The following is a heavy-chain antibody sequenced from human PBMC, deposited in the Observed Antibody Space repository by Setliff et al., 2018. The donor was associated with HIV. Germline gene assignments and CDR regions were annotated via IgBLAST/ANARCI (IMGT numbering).Heavy chain of an antibody. V-gene: IGHV4-59*01. CDR3: ARGNTISEVVTTNWLDP. D-gene: IGHD3-3*01. Sequence: SETLSLTCTVSGDSISDYYWSWIRQSPGKGLEWIGYVYYTGTTSLNPSVKTRVSMSVDTSKKQISLRLRFVTAADTAVYYCARGNTISEVVTTNWLDPWGQGTLVTVSS. CDR1: GDSISDYY. J-gene: IGHJ5*02. CDR2: VYYTGTT.